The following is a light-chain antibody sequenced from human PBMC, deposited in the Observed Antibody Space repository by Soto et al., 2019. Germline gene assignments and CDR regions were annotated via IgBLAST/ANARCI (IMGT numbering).Light chain of an antibody. CDR3: QQYNSYWT. V-gene: IGKV1-5*03. CDR1: QSISSW. J-gene: IGKJ1*01. CDR2: KAS. Sequence: DSHITQYPSTLSASVGDRVTITCRASQSISSWLAWYQQKPGKAPKLLIYKASSLESGVPSRFSGSGSGTEFTLTISSLQPDDFATYFCQQYNSYWTSGQGTKVDI.